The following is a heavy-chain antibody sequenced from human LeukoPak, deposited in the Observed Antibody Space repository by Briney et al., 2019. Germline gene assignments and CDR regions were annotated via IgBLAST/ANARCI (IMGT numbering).Heavy chain of an antibody. CDR3: ARKDPGPNPFDV. CDR1: GFTFNNYA. V-gene: IGHV3-23*01. Sequence: GGSLRLSCAASGFTFNNYAMSWVRQAPGKGLEWVSGINTNGADTPYADSVKGRFTISRDNSKNTLNLQMNSLRVDDTAINYCARKDPGPNPFDVWGQGTLVTVSS. J-gene: IGHJ4*02. CDR2: INTNGADT.